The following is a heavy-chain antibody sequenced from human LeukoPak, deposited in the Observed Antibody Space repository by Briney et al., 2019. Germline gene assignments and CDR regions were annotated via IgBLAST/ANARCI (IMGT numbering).Heavy chain of an antibody. D-gene: IGHD1-1*01. J-gene: IGHJ4*02. Sequence: PGGSLRLSCAASGFTFSSYSMNWVRQAPGKGLEWVSSISSSSSYIYYADSVKGRFTISRDNAKNSLYLQMNSLRAEDTAVYYCARDRDIFVNWNCAYWGQGTLVTVSS. CDR3: ARDRDIFVNWNCAY. CDR1: GFTFSSYS. CDR2: ISSSSSYI. V-gene: IGHV3-21*01.